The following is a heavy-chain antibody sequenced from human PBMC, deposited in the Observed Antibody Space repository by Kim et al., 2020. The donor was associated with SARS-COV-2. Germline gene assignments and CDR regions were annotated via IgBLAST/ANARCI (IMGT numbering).Heavy chain of an antibody. CDR2: IIPIFGTA. Sequence: SVKVSCKASGGTFSSYAISWVRQAPGQGLEWMGGIIPIFGTANYAQKFQGRVTITADESTSTAYMELSSLRSEDTAVYYCARARPWRGLRYFDWLQILLDAFDIWGQGTMVTVSS. J-gene: IGHJ3*02. D-gene: IGHD3-9*01. V-gene: IGHV1-69*13. CDR1: GGTFSSYA. CDR3: ARARPWRGLRYFDWLQILLDAFDI.